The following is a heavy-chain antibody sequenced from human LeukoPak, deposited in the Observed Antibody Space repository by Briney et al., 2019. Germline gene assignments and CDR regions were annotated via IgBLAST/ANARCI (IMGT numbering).Heavy chain of an antibody. D-gene: IGHD6-6*01. V-gene: IGHV3-74*01. Sequence: GGSLRLPCAASGFTFSSYWMHWVRHAPGKGLVWVSRINTDGSSTTYADSVKGRFTISRDNAKNTLYLQMNSLSAEDTAVYYCARGYSSSYRIDYWGQGTLVTVSS. CDR1: GFTFSSYW. CDR3: ARGYSSSYRIDY. J-gene: IGHJ4*02. CDR2: INTDGSST.